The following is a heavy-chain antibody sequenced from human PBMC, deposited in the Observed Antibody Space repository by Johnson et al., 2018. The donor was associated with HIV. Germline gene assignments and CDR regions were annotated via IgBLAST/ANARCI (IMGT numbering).Heavy chain of an antibody. V-gene: IGHV3-48*02. CDR3: ARRTVTALFDI. CDR2: ISSSGDII. D-gene: IGHD4-17*01. Sequence: VQLVESGGGVVQPGRSLRPSCAASGFTFSSYAMHWIRQAPGMGLEWLSFISSSGDIIRYAYSVKGRFTISRDNAKNSLILQMNSLRDEDTAVYYCARRTVTALFDIWGQGTLVTVSS. J-gene: IGHJ3*02. CDR1: GFTFSSYA.